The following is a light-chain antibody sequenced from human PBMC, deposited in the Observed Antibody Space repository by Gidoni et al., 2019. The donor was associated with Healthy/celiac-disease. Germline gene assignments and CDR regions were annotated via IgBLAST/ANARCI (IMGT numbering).Light chain of an antibody. CDR2: GAS. J-gene: IGKJ4*01. V-gene: IGKV3-20*01. CDR3: QQYGSSPLT. Sequence: ESVLTQSPGTLSLSPGERATLSCRASQRVSSSYVAWYQQKPGQAPRLLIYGASSRATGIPDRFSGSGSGTDFTLTISRLEPEDFALYYCQQYGSSPLTFGGGTKVEIK. CDR1: QRVSSSY.